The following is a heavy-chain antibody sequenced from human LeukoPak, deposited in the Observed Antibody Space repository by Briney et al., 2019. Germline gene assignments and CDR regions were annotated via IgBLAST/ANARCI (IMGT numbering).Heavy chain of an antibody. V-gene: IGHV4-4*07. CDR3: ARGRVGLSYYYYYMDV. CDR2: IYTSGST. D-gene: IGHD2/OR15-2a*01. CDR1: GGSISSYY. Sequence: PSETLSLTCTVSGGSISSYYWSWIRQPAGKGLEWIGRIYTSGSTNYNPSLKSRVTMSVDTSKNQFALKLSSVTAADTAVYYCARGRVGLSYYYYYMDVWGKGTTVTVS. J-gene: IGHJ6*03.